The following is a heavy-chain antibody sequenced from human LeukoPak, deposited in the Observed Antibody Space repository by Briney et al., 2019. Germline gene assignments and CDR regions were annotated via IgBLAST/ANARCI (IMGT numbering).Heavy chain of an antibody. CDR2: IRSKAYGGTT. J-gene: IGHJ4*02. Sequence: PGGSLRLSCTASGFTFGDYAMSWFRQAPGKGLEWVGFIRSKAYGGTTEYAASAKGRFTISRDDSQSIAYLQMNSLKTEDTAVYYCTSTTLYYYGSGSYYNEPQPYYFDYWGQGTLVTVSS. CDR3: TSTTLYYYGSGSYYNEPQPYYFDY. D-gene: IGHD3-10*01. V-gene: IGHV3-49*03. CDR1: GFTFGDYA.